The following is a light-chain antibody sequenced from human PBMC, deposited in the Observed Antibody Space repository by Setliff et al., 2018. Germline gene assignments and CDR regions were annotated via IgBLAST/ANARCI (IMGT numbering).Light chain of an antibody. Sequence: QSALTQPASVSGSPGQSITISCTGTSSDVGAYNCISWYQHHPDKAPKLLIYDVSNRPSGVSSRFSGSKSGNTASLTISGLHAEDEADYFCCSCTSNITPYVFGTGTKVT. V-gene: IGLV2-14*01. J-gene: IGLJ1*01. CDR1: SSDVGAYNC. CDR2: DVS. CDR3: CSCTSNITPYV.